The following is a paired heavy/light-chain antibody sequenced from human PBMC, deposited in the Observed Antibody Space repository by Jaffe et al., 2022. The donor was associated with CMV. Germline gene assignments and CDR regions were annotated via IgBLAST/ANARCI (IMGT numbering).Heavy chain of an antibody. V-gene: IGHV4-59*08. CDR2: IYYSGST. CDR1: GGSISSYY. J-gene: IGHJ4*02. D-gene: IGHD3-16*02. Sequence: QVQLQESGPGLVKPSETLSLTCTVSGGSISSYYWSWIRQPPGKGLEWIGYIYYSGSTNYNPSLKSRVTISVDTSKNQFSLKLSSVTAADTAVYYCARLGPYDYDYVWGSYRSFPPYFDYWGQGTLVTVSS. CDR3: ARLGPYDYDYVWGSYRSFPPYFDY.
Light chain of an antibody. J-gene: IGLJ1*01. CDR2: GNS. CDR3: QSYDSSLSAF. CDR1: SSNIGAGYD. V-gene: IGLV1-40*01. Sequence: QSVLTQPPSVSGAPGQRVTISCTGSSSNIGAGYDVHWYQQLPGTAPKLLIYGNSNRPSGVPDRFSGSKSGTSASLAITGLQAEDEADYYCQSYDSSLSAFFGTGTKVTVL.